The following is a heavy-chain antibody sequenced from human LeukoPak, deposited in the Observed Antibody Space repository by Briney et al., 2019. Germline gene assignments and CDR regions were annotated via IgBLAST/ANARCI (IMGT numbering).Heavy chain of an antibody. D-gene: IGHD5-24*01. V-gene: IGHV4-30-4*07. CDR1: GGSISSGGYS. Sequence: PSETLSLTCAVSGGSISSGGYSWSWIRQPPGKGLEWIGYIYYSGSTYYNPSLKSRVTISVDTSKNQFSLKLSSVTAADTAVYYCARDGDGYKTWGQGTLVTVSS. CDR2: IYYSGST. CDR3: ARDGDGYKT. J-gene: IGHJ5*02.